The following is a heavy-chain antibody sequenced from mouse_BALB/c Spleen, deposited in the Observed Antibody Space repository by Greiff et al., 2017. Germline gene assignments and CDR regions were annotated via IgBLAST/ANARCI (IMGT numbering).Heavy chain of an antibody. CDR1: GFSLTSYG. CDR2: IWAGGST. V-gene: IGHV2-9*02. CDR3: AKITTVVEGYWYFDV. D-gene: IGHD1-1*01. J-gene: IGHJ1*01. Sequence: QVQLKESGPGLVAPSQSLSITCTVSGFSLTSYGVHWVRQPPGKGLEWLGVIWAGGSTNYNSALMSRLSISKDNSKSQVFLKLNRLQTDDTATYYCAKITTVVEGYWYFDVWGAGTTVTVSS.